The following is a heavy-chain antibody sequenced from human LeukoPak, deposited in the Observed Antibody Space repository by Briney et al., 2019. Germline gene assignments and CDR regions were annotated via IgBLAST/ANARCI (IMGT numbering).Heavy chain of an antibody. CDR3: ARDGGSGWTVGREVWFDP. V-gene: IGHV4-59*01. Sequence: SETLSLTCTVSGGSISSYYWSWIRQPPGKGLEWIGYIYYSGSTNYNPSLKSRVTISVDTSKNQFSLKLSSVTAADTAVYYCARDGGSGWTVGREVWFDPWGQGTLVTVSS. CDR2: IYYSGST. CDR1: GGSISSYY. J-gene: IGHJ5*02. D-gene: IGHD6-19*01.